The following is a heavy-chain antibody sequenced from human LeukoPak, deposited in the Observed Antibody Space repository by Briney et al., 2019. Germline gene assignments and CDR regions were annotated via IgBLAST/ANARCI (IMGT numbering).Heavy chain of an antibody. Sequence: GGSLRLSCAPSGFTFSYYYMNWIRQAPGKGLEWVSYISSSSSTIYYADSVKGRFTISRDNAKNSLYLQMNSLRDEDTAVYYCARYSSGLYFIDYWGQGTQVTVSS. CDR2: ISSSSSTI. D-gene: IGHD6-19*01. CDR1: GFTFSYYY. J-gene: IGHJ4*02. V-gene: IGHV3-48*02. CDR3: ARYSSGLYFIDY.